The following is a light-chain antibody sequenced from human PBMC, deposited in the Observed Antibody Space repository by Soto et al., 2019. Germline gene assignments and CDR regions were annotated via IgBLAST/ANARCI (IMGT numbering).Light chain of an antibody. J-gene: IGKJ1*01. Sequence: EIVMTQSPGTLSLSPGERATLSCRASQSVSSYLAWYQHKPGQAPRLLIYGASSRATGIPDRFSGSGSGTDFTLTISRLEPEDFAVYYCQQYGSSPWTFGQGGKVDIK. CDR3: QQYGSSPWT. V-gene: IGKV3-20*01. CDR1: QSVSSY. CDR2: GAS.